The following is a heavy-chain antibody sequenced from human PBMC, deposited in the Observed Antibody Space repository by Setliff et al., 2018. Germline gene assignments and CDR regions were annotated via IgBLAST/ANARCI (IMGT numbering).Heavy chain of an antibody. CDR2: IYHSGTT. Sequence: PSETLSLTCAVSGGSISSPNWWNWVRQPPGKGLEWIGEIYHSGTTNYNPSLKSRVTISVDTSKNQFSPSLSSVTAADTAVYYCARMSGFQYMDVWGKGTTVTVSS. CDR1: GGSISSPNW. D-gene: IGHD3-3*01. V-gene: IGHV4-4*02. J-gene: IGHJ6*03. CDR3: ARMSGFQYMDV.